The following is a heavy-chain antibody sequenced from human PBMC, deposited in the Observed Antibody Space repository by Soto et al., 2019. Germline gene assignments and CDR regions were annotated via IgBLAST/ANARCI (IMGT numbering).Heavy chain of an antibody. CDR1: GFTSGDYD. Sequence: GGSLRLSCAASGFTSGDYDMSWIRQAPGKGREWVSYISRSGNTMYYGDYVKERFTISRDNAENSVFLQMISLRAEDTAVYYCVREGRSSTSCNTGCAFDIWGQGTMVTVSS. V-gene: IGHV3-11*01. CDR3: VREGRSSTSCNTGCAFDI. D-gene: IGHD2-2*02. CDR2: ISRSGNTM. J-gene: IGHJ3*02.